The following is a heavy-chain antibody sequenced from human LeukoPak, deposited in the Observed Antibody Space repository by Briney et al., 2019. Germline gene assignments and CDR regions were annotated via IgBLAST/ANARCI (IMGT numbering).Heavy chain of an antibody. Sequence: GASLRLSCVASGFTFSSLAMNWVRQAPGKGLEWVSSISRNSSYIQFADSVKGRFTISRDNARNSLYLQMNNLRAEDTAVYYCASLPWLVRWIYYWGQGTLVTVSS. CDR1: GFTFSSLA. J-gene: IGHJ4*02. CDR2: ISRNSSYI. D-gene: IGHD6-19*01. V-gene: IGHV3-21*01. CDR3: ASLPWLVRWIYY.